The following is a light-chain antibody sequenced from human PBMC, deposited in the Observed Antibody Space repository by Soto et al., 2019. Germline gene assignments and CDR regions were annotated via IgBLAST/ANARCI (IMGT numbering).Light chain of an antibody. V-gene: IGKV1-9*01. J-gene: IGKJ2*01. Sequence: DVQLTQSPSFLSASIGDRVTITCRASQGISTYLAWYQQKPGKAPKLLIYAASTWQSGTPSRFSGSGSGTDFTLTITSLKPEDFATYYCQQFSSYPPDTFGQGTKLEIK. CDR1: QGISTY. CDR3: QQFSSYPPDT. CDR2: AAS.